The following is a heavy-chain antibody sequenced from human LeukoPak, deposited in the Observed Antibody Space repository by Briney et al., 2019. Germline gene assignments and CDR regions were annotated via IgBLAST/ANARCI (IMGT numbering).Heavy chain of an antibody. D-gene: IGHD3-22*01. CDR1: GFTFSSYA. CDR3: AKGLRRSYDSPPA. J-gene: IGHJ4*02. CDR2: ISGSGGST. Sequence: PGASLRLSCAASGFTFSSYAMSWVRQAPGKGLEWVSAISGSGGSTYYADSVKGRFTISRDNSKNTLYLQMNSLRAEDTAVYYCAKGLRRSYDSPPAWGQGTLVTVSS. V-gene: IGHV3-23*01.